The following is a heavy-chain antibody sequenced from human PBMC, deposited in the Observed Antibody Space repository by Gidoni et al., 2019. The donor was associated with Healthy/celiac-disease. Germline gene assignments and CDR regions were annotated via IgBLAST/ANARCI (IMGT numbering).Heavy chain of an antibody. V-gene: IGHV3-15*01. Sequence: EVQLVESGGGLVKPGGSLRLSCAASGFTFSNAWMSWVRQAPGKGLEWVGRIKSKTDGGTTDYAAPVKGRFTISRDDSKNTLYLQMNSLKTEDTAVYYCTTLAVAGSPLDYWGQGTLVTVSS. J-gene: IGHJ4*02. CDR2: IKSKTDGGTT. D-gene: IGHD6-19*01. CDR3: TTLAVAGSPLDY. CDR1: GFTFSNAW.